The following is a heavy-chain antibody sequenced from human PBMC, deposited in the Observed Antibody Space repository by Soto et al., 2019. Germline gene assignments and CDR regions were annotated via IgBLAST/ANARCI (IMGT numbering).Heavy chain of an antibody. V-gene: IGHV4-61*03. CDR1: GGSISSGGYY. D-gene: IGHD3-9*01. CDR2: IYYSGRT. J-gene: IGHJ4*02. CDR3: ARDTYDILTGQKRYFDY. Sequence: SETLSLTCTVSGGSISSGGYYWSWIRQHPGKGLEWIGYIYYSGRTLYSDSVKGRFIISRDNSKNSLYLQMNSLTTEDTALYYCARDTYDILTGQKRYFDYWGQGILVTVYS.